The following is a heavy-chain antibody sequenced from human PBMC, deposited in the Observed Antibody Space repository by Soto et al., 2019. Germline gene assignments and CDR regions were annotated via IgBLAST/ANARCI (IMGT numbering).Heavy chain of an antibody. Sequence: SETLSLFCTVSGGSVSLDTYYWSCMRQPPGKGLEWMGNMNYSGNTNYNPSLKSRVTISVDTSKNQLSLKLRSVTAADTAMYYCARINWSASSRYYFDCWGQGTLVTVSS. J-gene: IGHJ4*02. CDR1: GGSVSLDTYY. V-gene: IGHV4-61*01. CDR3: ARINWSASSRYYFDC. D-gene: IGHD6-13*01. CDR2: MNYSGNT.